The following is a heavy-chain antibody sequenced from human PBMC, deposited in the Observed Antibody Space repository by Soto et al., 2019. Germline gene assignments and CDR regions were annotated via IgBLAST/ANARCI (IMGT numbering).Heavy chain of an antibody. V-gene: IGHV4-4*09. CDR2: HHSDST. D-gene: IGHD3-16*01. Sequence: QVQLQESGPGLVKPSETLSLTCTVSGGSMRGQHWSWIRQPPGKGLEWIGHHSDSTNYNPSLKSRITISTDTSKHQFARKLSSVTAAATAVYYCATYTAGEGGRGYWGQGTLVTVSS. CDR1: GGSMRGQH. J-gene: IGHJ4*02. CDR3: ATYTAGEGGRGY.